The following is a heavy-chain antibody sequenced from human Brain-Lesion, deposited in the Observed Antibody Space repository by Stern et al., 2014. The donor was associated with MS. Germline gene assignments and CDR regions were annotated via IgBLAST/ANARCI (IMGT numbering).Heavy chain of an antibody. D-gene: IGHD2-2*01. CDR1: GGSISSGGYY. J-gene: IGHJ6*02. V-gene: IGHV4-61*02. Sequence: DQLVESGPGLVKPSQTLSLSCTVSGGSISSGGYYWSWIRQPAGKGLEWIGRIFNSGSTSHNPSLQSRVTISKDTSKTQFSLRLNSMTAADTAVYYCARGRVVPGFQYYATDVWGQGTTVIVSS. CDR3: ARGRVVPGFQYYATDV. CDR2: IFNSGST.